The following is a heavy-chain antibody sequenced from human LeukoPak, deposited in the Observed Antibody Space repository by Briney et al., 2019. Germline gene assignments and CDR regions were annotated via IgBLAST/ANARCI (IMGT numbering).Heavy chain of an antibody. V-gene: IGHV3-30*02. CDR3: AKETGGRQGLDY. CDR1: GFTFSSYG. CDR2: IRYDGSNK. D-gene: IGHD3-10*01. J-gene: IGHJ4*02. Sequence: GGSLRLSCAASGFTFSSYGMHWVRQAPGKGLEWVAFIRYDGSNKYYADFVKGRFTISRDNSKNTLYLQMNSLRAEDTAVYYCAKETGGRQGLDYWGQGTLVTVSS.